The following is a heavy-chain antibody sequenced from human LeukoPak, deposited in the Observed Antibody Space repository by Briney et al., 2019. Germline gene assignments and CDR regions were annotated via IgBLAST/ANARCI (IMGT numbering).Heavy chain of an antibody. J-gene: IGHJ4*02. CDR1: GGSISSGSYY. D-gene: IGHD4-17*01. Sequence: SQTLSLTCTVSGGSISSGSYYWSWIRQPAGKGLEWIGRIYTSGNTNYNPSLKSRVTISVDTSKKQFSLKLSSVTAADTAVYYCAREADYGDYRRYDYWGQGTLVTVSS. CDR3: AREADYGDYRRYDY. V-gene: IGHV4-61*02. CDR2: IYTSGNT.